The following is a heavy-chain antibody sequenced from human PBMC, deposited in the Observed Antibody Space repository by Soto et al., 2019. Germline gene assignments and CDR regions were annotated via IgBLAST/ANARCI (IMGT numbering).Heavy chain of an antibody. CDR3: AREGYCSGGSCGHWFDP. CDR2: IYYSGTT. D-gene: IGHD2-15*01. V-gene: IGHV4-59*08. CDR1: GGSISSYY. Sequence: SETLSLTCTVSGGSISSYYWSWIRQPPGKGLDWIGYIYYSGTTNYSPSLKSRLTISVDTSKNQFSLKLSSVTAADTAVYYCAREGYCSGGSCGHWFDPWGQGTLVTVSS. J-gene: IGHJ5*02.